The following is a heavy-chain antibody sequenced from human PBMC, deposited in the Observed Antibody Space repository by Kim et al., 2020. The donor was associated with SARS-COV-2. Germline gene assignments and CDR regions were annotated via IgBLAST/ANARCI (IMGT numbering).Heavy chain of an antibody. CDR1: GFTVSNDY. D-gene: IGHD5-12*01. CDR2: IYNDNRT. Sequence: GGSLRLSCAASGFTVSNDYMSWVRQAPGRGLEWVALIYNDNRTFYPDSVKGRFSISSDNSKNTVYLQMNSRRAEDTAVYYCARRFSGDDYLPYWGQGTLVSVSS. CDR3: ARRFSGDDYLPY. V-gene: IGHV3-53*01. J-gene: IGHJ4*02.